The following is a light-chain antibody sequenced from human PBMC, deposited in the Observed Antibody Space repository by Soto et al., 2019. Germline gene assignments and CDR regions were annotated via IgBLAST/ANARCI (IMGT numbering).Light chain of an antibody. V-gene: IGKV1-39*01. CDR3: QQSYRTPIT. Sequence: DIQLTQFPSPLSASVGDRVAITCLASQSISTYLNWYQQKPGKAPKVLIYAASNLQSGVPPRFSGSGSGTDFTLTISSLQPEDVATYFCQQSYRTPITFGQGTRLEI. J-gene: IGKJ5*01. CDR2: AAS. CDR1: QSISTY.